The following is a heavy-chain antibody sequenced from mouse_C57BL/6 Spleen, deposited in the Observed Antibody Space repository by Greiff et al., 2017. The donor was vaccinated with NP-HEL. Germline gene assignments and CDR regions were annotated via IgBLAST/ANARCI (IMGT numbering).Heavy chain of an antibody. CDR2: INPSSGYT. Sequence: QVHVKQSGAELAKPGASVKLSCKASGYTFTSYWMHWVKQRPGQGLEWIGYINPSSGYTKYNQKFKDKATLTADKSSSTAYMQLSSLTYEDSAVYYCARQATGYYFDYWGQGTTLTVSS. CDR3: ARQATGYYFDY. V-gene: IGHV1-7*01. J-gene: IGHJ2*01. CDR1: GYTFTSYW. D-gene: IGHD3-2*02.